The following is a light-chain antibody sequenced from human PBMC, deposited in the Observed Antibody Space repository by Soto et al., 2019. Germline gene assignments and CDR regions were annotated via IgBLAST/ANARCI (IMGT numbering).Light chain of an antibody. V-gene: IGKV3-15*01. CDR1: QDVSNN. J-gene: IGKJ5*01. Sequence: EVMMTQSPATLSGSPGERVTLSCRASQDVSNNIAWYQQKPGQAPRLLIYYASTRATGVPARFSGSGSGTEFTLTISSLQSEDFALYYCQQYNYWPPITFGQGTRLEIK. CDR2: YAS. CDR3: QQYNYWPPIT.